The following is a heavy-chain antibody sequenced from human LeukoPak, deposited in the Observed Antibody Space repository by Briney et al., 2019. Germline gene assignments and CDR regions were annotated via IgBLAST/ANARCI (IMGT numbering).Heavy chain of an antibody. CDR3: SKDIRGGNDYRDYDYSYYGIDV. CDR2: ISAGGGDI. Sequence: QAGVSLRLSCEASGFTFNNYGMTWVRQAPGKGREWVSTISAGGGDIFYADFLRGRFTISRDSSKNTLYLYMNGLRADDTAVYYCSKDIRGGNDYRDYDYSYYGIDVWGQGTTVTVSS. CDR1: GFTFNNYG. J-gene: IGHJ6*02. D-gene: IGHD4-17*01. V-gene: IGHV3-23*01.